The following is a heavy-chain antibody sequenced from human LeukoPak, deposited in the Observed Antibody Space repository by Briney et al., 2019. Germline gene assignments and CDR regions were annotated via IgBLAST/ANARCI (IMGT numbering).Heavy chain of an antibody. Sequence: PGGSLRLSCAASGFTFSSYAMHWVRQAPGKGLEYVSAISSNGGSTYYANSVKGRFTISRDNAKNSLYLQMNSLRAEDTAVYYCARVRDENWFDPWGQGTLVTVSS. J-gene: IGHJ5*02. V-gene: IGHV3-64*01. CDR2: ISSNGGST. CDR1: GFTFSSYA. CDR3: ARVRDENWFDP.